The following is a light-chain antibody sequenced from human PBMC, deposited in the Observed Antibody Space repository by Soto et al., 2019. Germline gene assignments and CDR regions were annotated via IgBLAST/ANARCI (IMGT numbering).Light chain of an antibody. CDR3: QQHNAWPLT. V-gene: IGKV3-15*01. J-gene: IGKJ4*01. CDR1: QTVGTS. Sequence: EIVLTQSPATLSVSPGERATLSCRASQTVGTSLVWYQQKPGQAPSLLIYGASTRAAGIPARFSGSGSGTDFTLTISSLQSEDFAVYYRQQHNAWPLTFGGGTEVEIK. CDR2: GAS.